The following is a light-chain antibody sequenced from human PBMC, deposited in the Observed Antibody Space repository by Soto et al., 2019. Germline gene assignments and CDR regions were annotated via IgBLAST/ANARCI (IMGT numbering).Light chain of an antibody. J-gene: IGKJ5*01. CDR2: GAS. V-gene: IGKV3-15*01. Sequence: EIVMTQSPGTLSVSPGERATLSCRASQSVGTNLAWYQQRPGQAPRLLVYGASTRASGIPPRFSGSGSGTDFTLTISSLQSEDFAVYYCQQLNYWPRITFGQGTRLEIK. CDR3: QQLNYWPRIT. CDR1: QSVGTN.